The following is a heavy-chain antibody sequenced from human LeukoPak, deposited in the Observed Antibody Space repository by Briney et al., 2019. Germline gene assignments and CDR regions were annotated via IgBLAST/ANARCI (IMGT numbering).Heavy chain of an antibody. D-gene: IGHD2-15*01. CDR3: AKVASASRHFDY. Sequence: GGSLRLSCAASGCTFSNCALNWVRQAPGKGLEGVSDISASGGSTNYADAVKGRLTISRDNSKNTLYLQMNSLRAEDAAVYYCAKVASASRHFDYWGQGTLVTVSS. V-gene: IGHV3-23*01. J-gene: IGHJ4*02. CDR1: GCTFSNCA. CDR2: ISASGGST.